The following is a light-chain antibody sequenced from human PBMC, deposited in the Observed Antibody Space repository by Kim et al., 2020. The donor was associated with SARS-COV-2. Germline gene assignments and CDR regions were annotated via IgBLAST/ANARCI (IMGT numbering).Light chain of an antibody. J-gene: IGKJ2*01. V-gene: IGKV3-20*01. CDR2: DAS. CDR3: QQYGSSEYT. CDR1: PSVYSNY. Sequence: LSPGEQATLSCRASPSVYSNYLAWYKQEPGQPPRLLIYDASTRATGIPDRFSGSGSGTDFTLSISRVEPDDSAVYYCQQYGSSEYTFGQGTRLEIK.